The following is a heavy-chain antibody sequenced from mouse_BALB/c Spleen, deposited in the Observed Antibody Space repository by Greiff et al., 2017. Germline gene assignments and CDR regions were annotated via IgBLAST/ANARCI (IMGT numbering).Heavy chain of an antibody. V-gene: IGHV5-6-5*01. CDR2: ISSGGST. Sequence: EVKLQESGGGLVKPGGSLKLSCAASGFTFSSYAMSWVRQTPEKRLEWVASISSGGSTYYPDSVKGRFTISRDNARNILYLQMSSLRSEDTAMYYCARGIYYGNYWYFDVWGAGTTVTVSS. D-gene: IGHD2-1*01. CDR1: GFTFSSYA. CDR3: ARGIYYGNYWYFDV. J-gene: IGHJ1*01.